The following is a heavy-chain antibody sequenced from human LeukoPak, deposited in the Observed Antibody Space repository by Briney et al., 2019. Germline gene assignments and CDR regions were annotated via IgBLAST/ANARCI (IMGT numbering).Heavy chain of an antibody. CDR3: ARDRYDSKRYYYYMDV. J-gene: IGHJ6*03. CDR1: GGSISSGSYY. Sequence: PSQTLSLTCTVSGGSISSGSYYWSWIRQLAGKGLEWIGRIYTSGSTNYNPSLKSRVTISVDTSKNQFSLKLSSVTAADTAVYYCARDRYDSKRYYYYMDVWGKGTTVTVSS. D-gene: IGHD3-3*01. CDR2: IYTSGST. V-gene: IGHV4-61*02.